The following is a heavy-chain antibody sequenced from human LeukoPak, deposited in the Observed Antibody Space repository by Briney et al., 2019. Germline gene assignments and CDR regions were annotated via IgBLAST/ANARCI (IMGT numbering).Heavy chain of an antibody. Sequence: SETLSLTCTVSGGSISSYYWSWIRQPPGKGLEWIGYIYDSGSANYNPSLKSRVTISVDTSKNQFSLKLSSVSAADTAVYYCARVGGTNYYYYGMDVWGQGTTVTVSS. J-gene: IGHJ6*02. V-gene: IGHV4-59*01. CDR1: GGSISSYY. D-gene: IGHD2-2*01. CDR3: ARVGGTNYYYYGMDV. CDR2: IYDSGSA.